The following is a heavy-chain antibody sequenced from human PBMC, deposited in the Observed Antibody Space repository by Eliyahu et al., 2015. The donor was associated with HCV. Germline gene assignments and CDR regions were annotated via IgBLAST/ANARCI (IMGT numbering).Heavy chain of an antibody. J-gene: IGHJ5*02. CDR3: ASGGGGIAVTGTGGWFDP. D-gene: IGHD6-19*01. Sequence: QVQLQESGPGLVKPSETLSLTCTVSGGSXTTXYWTWIRQPPGTGLEWIGCIHYSGSTNYNPXLKSRVTISVDTSKNLFSLNLTSVTAADTAMYYCASGGGGIAVTGTGGWFDPWGQGTLVTVSS. V-gene: IGHV4-59*01. CDR1: GGSXTTXY. CDR2: IHYSGST.